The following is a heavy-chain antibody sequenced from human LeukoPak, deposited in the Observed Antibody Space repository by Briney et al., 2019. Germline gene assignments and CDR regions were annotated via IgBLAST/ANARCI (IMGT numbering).Heavy chain of an antibody. Sequence: PSETLSLTCTVSGGSISSYYWTWIRQPPGKGLEWIGYIYYSGSTNHNPSLKSRVTISVDTSKNQFSLKLSSVTAADTAVYYCARVRNNVVVPAASYYYYMDVWGKGTTVTVSS. V-gene: IGHV4-59*01. CDR3: ARVRNNVVVPAASYYYYMDV. CDR2: IYYSGST. J-gene: IGHJ6*03. D-gene: IGHD2-2*01. CDR1: GGSISSYY.